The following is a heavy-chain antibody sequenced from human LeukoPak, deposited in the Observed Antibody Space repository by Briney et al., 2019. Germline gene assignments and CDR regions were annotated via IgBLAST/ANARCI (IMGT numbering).Heavy chain of an antibody. CDR2: INSDGSST. V-gene: IGHV3-74*01. CDR1: GFTFSNYW. CDR3: ARVPYCSSTSCFSWFDP. J-gene: IGHJ5*02. Sequence: GGSLRLSCAASGFTFSNYWMHWVRQAPGKGLGWVSRINSDGSSTDYADSVKGRFTISRDNAKNTLYLQMNSLRAEDTAVYYCARVPYCSSTSCFSWFDPWGQGTLVTVSS. D-gene: IGHD2-2*01.